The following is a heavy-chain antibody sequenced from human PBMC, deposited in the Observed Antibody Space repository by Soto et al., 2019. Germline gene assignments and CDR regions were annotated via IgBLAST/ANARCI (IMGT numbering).Heavy chain of an antibody. V-gene: IGHV4-31*03. Sequence: SETLSLTCTVSGGSISSGGYYWSWIRQHPGKGLEWIGYIYYSGSTYYNPSLKSRVTISVDTSKNQFSLKLSSVTAADTAVYYCSRLKTSGYCSGGSCYPGGMDVWGQGTTVTVS. CDR2: IYYSGST. CDR3: SRLKTSGYCSGGSCYPGGMDV. CDR1: GGSISSGGYY. J-gene: IGHJ6*02. D-gene: IGHD2-15*01.